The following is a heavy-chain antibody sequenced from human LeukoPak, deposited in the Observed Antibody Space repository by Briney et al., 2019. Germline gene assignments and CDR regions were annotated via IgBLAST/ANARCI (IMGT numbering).Heavy chain of an antibody. CDR1: GYTFTSYY. CDR2: INPSGGST. CDR3: ARERGVYYYYYYMDV. D-gene: IGHD2-8*01. J-gene: IGHJ6*03. V-gene: IGHV1-46*01. Sequence: GASVKVSCKASGYTFTSYYMHWVRQAPGQGLEWMGIINPSGGSTSYAQKFQGRVTMTRGMSTSAVYMELSSLRSEDTAVYYCARERGVYYYYYYMDVWGKGTTVTVSS.